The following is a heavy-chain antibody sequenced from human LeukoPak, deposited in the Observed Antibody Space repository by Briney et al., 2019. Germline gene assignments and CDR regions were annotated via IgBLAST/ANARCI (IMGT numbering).Heavy chain of an antibody. CDR3: AKRGVVIRGILVIGYHQEAYHYDF. CDR2: ISERGGST. V-gene: IGHV3-23*01. J-gene: IGHJ4*02. CDR1: GIRLSNYA. Sequence: GGALRLLWVVSGIRLSNYARTWVRQAPGKGLEWVSYISERGGSTTYADSVKGRFTISRDTSLNTLYLQMNNLRAEDTAVYFCAKRGVVIRGILVIGYHQEAYHYDFWGQGVLVTVSS. D-gene: IGHD3-10*01.